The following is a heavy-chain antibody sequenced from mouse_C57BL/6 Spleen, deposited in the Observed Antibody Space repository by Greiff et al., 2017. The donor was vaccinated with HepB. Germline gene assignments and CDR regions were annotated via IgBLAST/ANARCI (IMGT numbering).Heavy chain of an antibody. CDR3: THYYGSSSFAY. CDR2: IDPENGDT. Sequence: DVQLQESGAELVRPGASVKLSCTASGFNIKDDYMHWVKQRPEQGLEWIGWIDPENGDTEYASKFQGKATITADTSSNTAYLQLSSLTSEDTAVYYCTHYYGSSSFAYWGQGTLVTVSA. CDR1: GFNIKDDY. D-gene: IGHD1-1*01. J-gene: IGHJ3*01. V-gene: IGHV14-4*01.